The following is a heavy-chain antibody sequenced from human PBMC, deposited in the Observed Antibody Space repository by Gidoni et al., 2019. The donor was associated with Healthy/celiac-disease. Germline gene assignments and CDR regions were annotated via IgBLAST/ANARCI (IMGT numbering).Heavy chain of an antibody. CDR1: GGSFSGYY. J-gene: IGHJ5*02. D-gene: IGHD1-26*01. V-gene: IGHV4-34*01. CDR3: ARLYSGSYRAVP. CDR2: INHSGST. Sequence: QLQQWGAGLLKPSETLSLTCAVYGGSFSGYYWSWIRQPPGKGLEWIGEINHSGSTNYNPSLKSRVTISVDTSKNQFSLKLSSVTAADTAVYYCARLYSGSYRAVPWGQGTLVTVSS.